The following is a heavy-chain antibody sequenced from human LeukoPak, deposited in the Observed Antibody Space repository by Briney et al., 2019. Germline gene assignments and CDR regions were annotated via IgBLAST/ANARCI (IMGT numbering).Heavy chain of an antibody. D-gene: IGHD3-10*01. CDR1: GYPVSSSNW. J-gene: IGHJ6*02. CDR3: ARVWFGGYAMDV. CDR2: IYYSGST. V-gene: IGHV4-28*03. Sequence: PSETLSLTCAVSGYPVSSSNWWGWIRQPPGKGLGWIGYIYYSGSTDYSPSLKSRVTMSIDTSKNQFSLKVSSVTAVDTAVYYCARVWFGGYAMDVWGQGTTVTASS.